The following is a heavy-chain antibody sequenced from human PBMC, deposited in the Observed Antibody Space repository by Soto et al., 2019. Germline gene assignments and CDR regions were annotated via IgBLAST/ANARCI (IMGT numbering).Heavy chain of an antibody. V-gene: IGHV3-13*01. J-gene: IGHJ3*02. CDR3: ARGGYIVYDYSNDAFDI. D-gene: IGHD5-12*01. CDR2: IGTAGDT. CDR1: GFTFSSYD. Sequence: GGSLRHSCAGSGFTFSSYDMHWVRQATGKGLEWVSAIGTAGDTYYPGSVKGRFTISRENAKNSLYLQMNSLRAGDTAVYYCARGGYIVYDYSNDAFDISGPATLVTVSS.